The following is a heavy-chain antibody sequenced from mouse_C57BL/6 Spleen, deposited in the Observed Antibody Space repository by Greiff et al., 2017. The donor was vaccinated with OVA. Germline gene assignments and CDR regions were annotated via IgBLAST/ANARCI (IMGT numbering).Heavy chain of an antibody. CDR2: ISSGGSYT. Sequence: EVHLVESGGDLVKPGGSLTLSCAASGFTFSSYGMSWVRQTPDKRLEWVATISSGGSYTYYPDSVKGRFTISRDNAKNTLYLQMSSLKSEDTAMDYCARPELGRAMDYWGQGTSVTVSS. CDR3: ARPELGRAMDY. J-gene: IGHJ4*01. D-gene: IGHD4-1*01. CDR1: GFTFSSYG. V-gene: IGHV5-6*01.